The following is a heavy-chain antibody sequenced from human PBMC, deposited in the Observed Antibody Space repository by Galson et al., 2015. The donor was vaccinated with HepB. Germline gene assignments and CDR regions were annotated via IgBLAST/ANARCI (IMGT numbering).Heavy chain of an antibody. CDR1: GYTFTSYG. D-gene: IGHD5-18*01. V-gene: IGHV1-18*01. Sequence: SVKVSCKASGYTFTSYGISWVRQAPGQGLEWMGWISPYSGNTNSVQKFQGRVTMTTDTSTSTADMELRSLRSDDTAVYYCVRDLTSGYGCGGHWGQGTLVTVSS. CDR2: ISPYSGNT. CDR3: VRDLTSGYGCGGH. J-gene: IGHJ4*02.